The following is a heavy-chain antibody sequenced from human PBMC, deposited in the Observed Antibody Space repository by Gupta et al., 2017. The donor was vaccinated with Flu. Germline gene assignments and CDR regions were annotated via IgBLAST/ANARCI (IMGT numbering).Heavy chain of an antibody. CDR3: AKFDSSAFPEN. J-gene: IGHJ4*02. CDR2: ISSDSVGR. CDR1: FTFRTSA. V-gene: IGHV3-23*01. D-gene: IGHD3-22*01. Sequence: FTFRTSAMSWVRQAPGKGLEWVSSISSDSVGRYYADSVKGRFTISRDKSDNTVYLQMTSLRVADTSVYFCAKFDSSAFPENWGQGTPVHVSS.